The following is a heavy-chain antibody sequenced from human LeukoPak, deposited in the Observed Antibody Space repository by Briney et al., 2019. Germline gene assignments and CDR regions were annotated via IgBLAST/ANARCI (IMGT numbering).Heavy chain of an antibody. Sequence: GGSLRLSCAASGLTFSSYWMSWVRQAPGKGLEWVANIKQDGSEKYYVDSVKGRFTISRDNAKNSLYLQMNSLRAEDTAVYYCARDEPSPLRGDFFDYWGQGTLVTVSS. CDR2: IKQDGSEK. CDR1: GLTFSSYW. J-gene: IGHJ4*02. CDR3: ARDEPSPLRGDFFDY. V-gene: IGHV3-7*01. D-gene: IGHD2-21*02.